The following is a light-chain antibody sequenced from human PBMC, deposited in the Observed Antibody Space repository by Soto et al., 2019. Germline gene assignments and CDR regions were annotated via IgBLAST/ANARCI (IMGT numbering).Light chain of an antibody. CDR2: GNT. Sequence: QSVLTQPPSVSGAPGRRITSAGTGSSSNIGADFDVYWYQQLPGAAPKLLIYGNTNRPSGVPDRFSGSKSGTSASLAITGLQAEDEADYYCQSYDRSLTGVFGTGTKVTVL. V-gene: IGLV1-40*01. CDR1: SSNIGADFD. CDR3: QSYDRSLTGV. J-gene: IGLJ1*01.